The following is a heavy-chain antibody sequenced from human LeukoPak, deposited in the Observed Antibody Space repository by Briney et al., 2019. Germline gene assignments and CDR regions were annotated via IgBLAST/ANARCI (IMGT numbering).Heavy chain of an antibody. V-gene: IGHV3-53*01. J-gene: IGHJ4*02. CDR2: IDSGGNT. Sequence: VGSLRLSCAASGFTISNNYMTWVRHAPGKGLEWVSVIDSGGNTYYADPVKGRFTISRDNSKNTLYLQMNTLRAEDTAVYYCARVHSGYHSFDYWGKGTLVTVSS. D-gene: IGHD5-12*01. CDR1: GFTISNNY. CDR3: ARVHSGYHSFDY.